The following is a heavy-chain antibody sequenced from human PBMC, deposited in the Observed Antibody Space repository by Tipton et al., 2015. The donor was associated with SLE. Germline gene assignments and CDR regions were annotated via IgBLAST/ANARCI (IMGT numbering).Heavy chain of an antibody. CDR2: TYHSGSS. V-gene: IGHV4-59*12. Sequence: TLSLTCTVSGGSISSYYWSWIRQPPGMGLEWIGYTYHSGSSYYNSSLKSRVTISVDRSKNQFSLRLSSVTAADTAVYYCARGERDWGQGTLVTVSS. CDR1: GGSISSYY. CDR3: ARGERD. J-gene: IGHJ4*02.